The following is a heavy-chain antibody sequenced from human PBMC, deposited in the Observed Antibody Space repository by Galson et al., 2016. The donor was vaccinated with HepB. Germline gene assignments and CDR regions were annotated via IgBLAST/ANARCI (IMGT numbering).Heavy chain of an antibody. CDR1: GFTFSSYW. CDR3: AGDYLTYTGSYLYS. D-gene: IGHD1-26*01. CDR2: TNTDGSDT. V-gene: IGHV3-74*01. Sequence: SLRLSCAASGFTFSSYWMHWVRQVPGKGLVMVARTNTDGSDTGYADSVKGRFTISRDNAKNTLYLQMNTLRAEDTAVYYRAGDYLTYTGSYLYSWGQGTLVTVSS. J-gene: IGHJ4*02.